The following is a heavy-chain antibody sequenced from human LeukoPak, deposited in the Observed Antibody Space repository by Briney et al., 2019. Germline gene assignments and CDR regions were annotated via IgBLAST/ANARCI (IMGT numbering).Heavy chain of an antibody. D-gene: IGHD6-19*01. CDR1: GFSFGSFA. Sequence: PGGSLRLSCAASGFSFGSFAMSWVRQAPGRGLEWVSAISGSGGSTYYADSVKGRFTISRDNSKNTLYLQMNSLRAEDTAVYYCAKRSTGYSSGWYAEDDAFDIWGQGTMVTASS. V-gene: IGHV3-23*01. CDR3: AKRSTGYSSGWYAEDDAFDI. J-gene: IGHJ3*02. CDR2: ISGSGGST.